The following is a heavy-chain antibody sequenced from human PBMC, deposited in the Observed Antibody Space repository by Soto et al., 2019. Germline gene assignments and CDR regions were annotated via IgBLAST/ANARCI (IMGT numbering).Heavy chain of an antibody. J-gene: IGHJ4*02. Sequence: ASVKVSCKVSGYTFTEFSMHWVRQAPGKGLEWMGGFDPEDGDTIYAQKFQGRVTMTEDTSTDTAYMELSSLRSEDTAVYYCATVFPGDTAMGGYYFDYWGQGTLVTVSS. V-gene: IGHV1-24*01. D-gene: IGHD5-18*01. CDR3: ATVFPGDTAMGGYYFDY. CDR2: FDPEDGDT. CDR1: GYTFTEFS.